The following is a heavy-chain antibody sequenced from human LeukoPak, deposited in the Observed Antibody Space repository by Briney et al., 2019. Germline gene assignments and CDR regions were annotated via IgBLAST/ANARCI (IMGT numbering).Heavy chain of an antibody. CDR2: IYYSGST. J-gene: IGHJ3*02. CDR3: ARAGRDGYKMHGAFDI. CDR1: GGSISSSNYY. V-gene: IGHV4-39*07. Sequence: SETLSLTCTVSGGSISSSNYYWGWIRQPPGKGLEWIGSIYYSGSTYYNPSLKSRVTMSVDTSKNQFSLKLSSVTAADTAVYYCARAGRDGYKMHGAFDIWGQGTMVTVSS. D-gene: IGHD5-24*01.